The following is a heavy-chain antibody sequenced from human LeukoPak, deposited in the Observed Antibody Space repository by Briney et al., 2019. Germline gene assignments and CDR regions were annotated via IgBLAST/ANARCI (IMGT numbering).Heavy chain of an antibody. Sequence: ASVKVSCKASGYTFTSYGISWVRQAPGQGLEWMGWINPTSGDTNYVQKFQGRVILTRDMSISTAYMELSRVTSDDTAVYYCARGDGDGPARRAFDIWGQGTMVTVSS. CDR2: INPTSGDT. J-gene: IGHJ3*02. D-gene: IGHD7-27*01. CDR3: ARGDGDGPARRAFDI. CDR1: GYTFTSYG. V-gene: IGHV1-2*02.